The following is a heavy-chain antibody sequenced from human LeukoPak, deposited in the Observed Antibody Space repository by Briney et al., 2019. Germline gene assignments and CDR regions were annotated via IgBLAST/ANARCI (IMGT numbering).Heavy chain of an antibody. CDR3: AGAYVY. V-gene: IGHV4-34*01. D-gene: IGHD3-16*01. CDR1: GGSFSGYY. Sequence: SETLSLTCAVYGGSFSGYYWSWIRQPPGKGLEWIGEINHSGSTNYNPSLKSRVTISVDTSKNQFSLKLSSVTAADTAVYYCAGAYVYWGQGTLDSVSS. J-gene: IGHJ4*02. CDR2: INHSGST.